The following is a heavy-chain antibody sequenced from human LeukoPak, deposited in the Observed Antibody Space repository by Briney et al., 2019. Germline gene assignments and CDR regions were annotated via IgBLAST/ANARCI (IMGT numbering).Heavy chain of an antibody. D-gene: IGHD6-25*01. Sequence: SGGSLRLSCAASGFTFSSDAMSWVRQAPGRGLEWVSYISSSGSTTYYADSVKGRFTISRDNAKNSLYLQMNSLRAEDTAVYYCARDGPRSVSGTSYFDYWGQGTLVTVSS. J-gene: IGHJ4*02. CDR2: ISSSGSTT. CDR1: GFTFSSDA. CDR3: ARDGPRSVSGTSYFDY. V-gene: IGHV3-48*03.